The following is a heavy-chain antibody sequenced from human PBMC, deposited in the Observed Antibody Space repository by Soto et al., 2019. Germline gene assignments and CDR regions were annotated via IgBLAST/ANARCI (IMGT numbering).Heavy chain of an antibody. V-gene: IGHV3-11*01. CDR3: ARAGDSGWSVDY. CDR2: ISTSVTII. CDR1: GYIFSDYY. J-gene: IGHJ4*02. Sequence: QGQLVESGGGLVQPGGSLRLSCAASGYIFSDYYMTWIRQAPGKGLEWVSYISTSVTIISYADSVKSRFTISRDDAKNSLYLQMNSLRADDTAIYYCARAGDSGWSVDYWGQGTLVTVSS. D-gene: IGHD6-19*01.